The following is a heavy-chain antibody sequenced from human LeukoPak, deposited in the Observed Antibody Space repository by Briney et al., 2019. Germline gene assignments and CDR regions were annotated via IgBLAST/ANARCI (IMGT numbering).Heavy chain of an antibody. D-gene: IGHD3-22*01. J-gene: IGHJ4*02. Sequence: GGSLRLSCAASGFTFSGYAMSWVRQAPGKGLEWVSAISGSGGSTYYADSVKGRFTISRDNSKNTLYLQMNSLRAEDTAVYYCARDNYDSSGYYFDWGQGTLVTVSS. CDR2: ISGSGGST. CDR1: GFTFSGYA. CDR3: ARDNYDSSGYYFD. V-gene: IGHV3-23*01.